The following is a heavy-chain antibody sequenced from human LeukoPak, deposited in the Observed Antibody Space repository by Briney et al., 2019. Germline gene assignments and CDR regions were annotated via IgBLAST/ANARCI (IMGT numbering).Heavy chain of an antibody. CDR1: GFTFDDYG. CDR3: ARESGGNYYYYYGMDV. Sequence: GGSLRLSCAASGFTFDDYGMSWVRQAPGKGLEWVSGINWNGGSTGYADSVKGRSTISRDNAKNSLYLQMNSLRAEDTALYHCARESGGNYYYYYGMDVWGQGTTVTVSS. D-gene: IGHD3-10*01. J-gene: IGHJ6*02. CDR2: INWNGGST. V-gene: IGHV3-20*01.